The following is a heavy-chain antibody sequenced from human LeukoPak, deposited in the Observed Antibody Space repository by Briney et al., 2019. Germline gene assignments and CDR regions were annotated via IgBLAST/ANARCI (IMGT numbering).Heavy chain of an antibody. CDR1: GGSISSGGYS. J-gene: IGHJ4*02. CDR3: ARVFANSGYWYYFDY. Sequence: PSQTLSLTCAVSGGSISSGGYSWSWIRQQPGKGLEWIGYIYHSGSTYYNPSLKSRVTISVDRSKNQFSLKLSSVTAADTAVYYCARVFANSGYWYYFDYWGQGTLVTVSS. D-gene: IGHD5-12*01. V-gene: IGHV4-30-2*01. CDR2: IYHSGST.